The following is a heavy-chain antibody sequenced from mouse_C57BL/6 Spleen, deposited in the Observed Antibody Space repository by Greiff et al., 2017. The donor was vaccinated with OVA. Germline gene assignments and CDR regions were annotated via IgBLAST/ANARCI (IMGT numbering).Heavy chain of an antibody. D-gene: IGHD3-2*02. V-gene: IGHV1-81*01. CDR2: IYPRSGST. CDR3: ARLAAQAPYFDY. J-gene: IGHJ2*01. Sequence: QVQLKESGAELARPGASVKLSCKASGYTFTSYGISWVTQRTGQGLEWIGEIYPRSGSTSYNEKFTGRATLTADKSSCTASMELRSLKSGDSAVYFCARLAAQAPYFDYWGQGTTLTVSS. CDR1: GYTFTSYG.